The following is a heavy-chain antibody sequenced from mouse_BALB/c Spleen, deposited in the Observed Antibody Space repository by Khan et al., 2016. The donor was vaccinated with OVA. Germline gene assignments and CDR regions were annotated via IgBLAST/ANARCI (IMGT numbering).Heavy chain of an antibody. CDR2: IDPANGNT. V-gene: IGHV14-3*02. J-gene: IGHJ4*01. Sequence: VQLQQSGAELVKPGASVKLSCTASGFNIEDTYIHWVMQRPEQGLEWIGRIDPANGNTKYDPKFQGKATIKADTSSNTAYLQLSILTSEDTAVYYCARGGWSYTMDYWGQGTSVTVSS. D-gene: IGHD1-1*02. CDR3: ARGGWSYTMDY. CDR1: GFNIEDTY.